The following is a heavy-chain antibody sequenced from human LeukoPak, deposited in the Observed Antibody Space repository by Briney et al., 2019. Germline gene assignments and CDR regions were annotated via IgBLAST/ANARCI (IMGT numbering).Heavy chain of an antibody. CDR3: SRPFEQ. D-gene: IGHD1/OR15-1a*01. CDR1: GFTVSSNY. Sequence: PGGSLRLSCAASGFTVSSNYMSWVRQPPGKGLEWIGSIYYSGSTYYNPSLKSRVTISVDTSKNQFSLKLSSVTAADTAVYYCSRPFEQWGQGTLATVSS. J-gene: IGHJ4*02. CDR2: IYYSGST. V-gene: IGHV4-39*01.